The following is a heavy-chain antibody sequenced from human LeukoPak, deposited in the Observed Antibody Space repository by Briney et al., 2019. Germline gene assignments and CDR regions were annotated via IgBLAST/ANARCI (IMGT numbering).Heavy chain of an antibody. D-gene: IGHD4-17*01. Sequence: GGTLRLSCSASGFTFSRHGMNWVRQAPGKGLEWVSAISGSGGSTYYADSVKGRFTISRDNSKNTLYLQMNSLRAEDTAVYYCAKGTTVTKNWGQGTLVTVSS. J-gene: IGHJ4*02. CDR2: ISGSGGST. V-gene: IGHV3-23*01. CDR1: GFTFSRHG. CDR3: AKGTTVTKN.